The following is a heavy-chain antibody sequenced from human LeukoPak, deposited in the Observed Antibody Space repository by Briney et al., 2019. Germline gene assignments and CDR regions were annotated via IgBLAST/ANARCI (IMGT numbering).Heavy chain of an antibody. CDR1: GGSISSYY. CDR3: ARAPYYYMDV. V-gene: IGHV4-59*01. CDR2: IYYSGST. J-gene: IGHJ6*03. Sequence: PSETLSLTCTVSGGSISSYYWSWLRQPPGKGLEWIGYIYYSGSTNYNPSLKSRVTISVDTSKNQFSLKLSSVTAADTAVYYCARAPYYYMDVWGKGTTVTVSS.